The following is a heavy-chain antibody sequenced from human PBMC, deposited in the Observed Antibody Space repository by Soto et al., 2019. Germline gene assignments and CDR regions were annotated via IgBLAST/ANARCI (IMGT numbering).Heavy chain of an antibody. J-gene: IGHJ4*02. D-gene: IGHD1-26*01. CDR3: ARAVGPFDY. CDR2: IWYDGSTE. CDR1: GFIFSTYG. V-gene: IGHV3-33*01. Sequence: GGSLRLSCAASGFIFSTYGMHWVRQAPGLGLEWVAVIWYDGSTEYYGDSVKGRFTISRDNSENTLYLQMNSLRAEDTAVYYCARAVGPFDYWGQGTLVTVSS.